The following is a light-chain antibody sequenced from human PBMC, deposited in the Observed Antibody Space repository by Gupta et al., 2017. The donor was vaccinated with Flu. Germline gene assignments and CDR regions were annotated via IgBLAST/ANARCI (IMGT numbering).Light chain of an antibody. CDR3: QQRANWRLI. V-gene: IGKV3-11*01. J-gene: IGKJ4*01. CDR1: QSVTTF. CDR2: DSN. Sequence: GDSATLSCRASQSVTTFLAWYQQKHGQSPRLLIYDSNKRATGIPGRFSGSGSGTDFTPTISNLEPEDFAVYYCQQRANWRLIFGGGTRVEIK.